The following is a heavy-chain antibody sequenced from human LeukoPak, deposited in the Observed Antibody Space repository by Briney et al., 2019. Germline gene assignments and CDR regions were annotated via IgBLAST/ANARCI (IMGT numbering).Heavy chain of an antibody. D-gene: IGHD4/OR15-4a*01. J-gene: IGHJ4*02. V-gene: IGHV3-73*01. CDR2: IRSKANSYAT. Sequence: GGSLRLSCAASGFTFSGSAMHWVRQASGKGLEWVGRIRSKANSYATAYAASVKGRLTISRDDSKNTLYLQMNSLRAEDTAVYYCAKGLTHSDYWGQGTLVTVSS. CDR1: GFTFSGSA. CDR3: AKGLTHSDY.